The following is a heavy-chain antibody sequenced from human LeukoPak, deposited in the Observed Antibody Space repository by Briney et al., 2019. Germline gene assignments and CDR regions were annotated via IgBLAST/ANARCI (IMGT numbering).Heavy chain of an antibody. J-gene: IGHJ3*02. CDR2: ISSSSSPI. CDR3: ARSKRNGFDI. CDR1: GFTFSTYS. V-gene: IGHV3-48*01. Sequence: GGSLRLSCAASGFTFSTYSMNWVRQAPGKGLEWVSYISSSSSPIYYADSVKGRFTISRDNAKNSLYLQMNSLRAEDTAVYYCARSKRNGFDIWGQGTMVTVSS.